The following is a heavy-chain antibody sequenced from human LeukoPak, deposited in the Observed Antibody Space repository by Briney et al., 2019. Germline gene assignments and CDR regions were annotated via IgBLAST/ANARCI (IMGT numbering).Heavy chain of an antibody. Sequence: SQTLSLTCAISGDSVSSNSAAWNWIRQSPSRGLEWLGRTYYRSKWYDHYAVSVKGRVTVNPDTSKNQFSLQLSSVTPGDTAVYYCARGYGYGFDYWGQGTLVTVSS. J-gene: IGHJ4*02. CDR2: TYYRSKWYD. V-gene: IGHV6-1*01. CDR3: ARGYGYGFDY. CDR1: GDSVSSNSAA. D-gene: IGHD5-18*01.